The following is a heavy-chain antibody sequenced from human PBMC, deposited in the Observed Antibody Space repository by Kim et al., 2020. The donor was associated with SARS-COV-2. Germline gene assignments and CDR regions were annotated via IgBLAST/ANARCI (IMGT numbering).Heavy chain of an antibody. CDR2: ISYDGSNK. J-gene: IGHJ6*02. CDR1: GFTFSSYA. Sequence: GGSLRLSCAASGFTFSSYAMHWVRQAPGKGLEWVAVISYDGSNKYYADSVKGRFTISRDNSKNTLYLQMNSLRAEDTAVYYCARDKIVVVVAEGYYYYGMDVWGQGTTVTVSS. V-gene: IGHV3-30*04. CDR3: ARDKIVVVVAEGYYYYGMDV. D-gene: IGHD2-15*01.